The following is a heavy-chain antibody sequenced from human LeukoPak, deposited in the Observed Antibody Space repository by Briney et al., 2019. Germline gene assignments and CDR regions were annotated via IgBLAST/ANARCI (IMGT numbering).Heavy chain of an antibody. D-gene: IGHD2-15*01. CDR1: GYSFTSYW. CDR3: ARLPRHCSGGSCHSINY. Sequence: GESLKISCKGSGYSFTSYWNSWVRQMPGKGLEWGGRVDPSDSYTKYSPSFQGHVTNSADTSISTASRQCSSLKASDTATYYCARLPRHCSGGSCHSINYWGQGTLVTVSS. V-gene: IGHV5-10-1*01. CDR2: VDPSDSYT. J-gene: IGHJ4*02.